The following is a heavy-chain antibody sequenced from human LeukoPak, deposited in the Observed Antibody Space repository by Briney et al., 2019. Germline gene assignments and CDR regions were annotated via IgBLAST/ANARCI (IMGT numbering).Heavy chain of an antibody. CDR3: ARGPNKSDGGNSGSAWFDP. CDR2: MNPNSGNT. V-gene: IGHV1-8*01. CDR1: GYTFTTYD. J-gene: IGHJ5*02. Sequence: ASVKVSCKASGYTFTTYDINWVRQATGQGLEWMGWMNPNSGNTGYAQKFQGRVTMTRNTSISTAYMELSSLRSEDTAVYYCARGPNKSDGGNSGSAWFDPWGQGTLATVSS. D-gene: IGHD4-23*01.